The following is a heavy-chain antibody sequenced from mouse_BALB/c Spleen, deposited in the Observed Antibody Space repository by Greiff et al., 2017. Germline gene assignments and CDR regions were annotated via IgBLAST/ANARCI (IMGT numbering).Heavy chain of an antibody. CDR2: IDPENGDT. CDR1: GFTINDYY. J-gene: IGHJ4*01. CDR3: NAYYGSNLGAMDY. D-gene: IGHD1-1*01. V-gene: IGHV14-4*02. Sequence: VQLQQSGAELVRSGASVKLSCTASGFTINDYYMHWVKQRPEQGLEWIGWIDPENGDTDYAPKFQGKATMTADTSSNTAYLQLSSLTSEDAAVYYCNAYYGSNLGAMDYWGQGTSVTVSS.